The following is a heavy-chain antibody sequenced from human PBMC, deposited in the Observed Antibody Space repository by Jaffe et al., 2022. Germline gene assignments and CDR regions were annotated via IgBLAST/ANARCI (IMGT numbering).Heavy chain of an antibody. Sequence: EVQLVESGGGLVQPGGSLRLSCAASGFTFSSYEMNWVRQAPGKGLEWVSYISSSGSTIYYADSVKGRFTISRDNAKNSLYLQMNSLRAEDTAVYYCARGAYSGYDYVGNFDYWGQGTLVTVSS. CDR3: ARGAYSGYDYVGNFDY. D-gene: IGHD5-12*01. CDR2: ISSSGSTI. V-gene: IGHV3-48*03. CDR1: GFTFSSYE. J-gene: IGHJ4*02.